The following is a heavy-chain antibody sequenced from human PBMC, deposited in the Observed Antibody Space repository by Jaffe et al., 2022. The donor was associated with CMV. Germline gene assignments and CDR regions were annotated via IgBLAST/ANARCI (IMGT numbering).Heavy chain of an antibody. Sequence: EVQLVESGGGLVQSGGSLRLSCAVSGFIFDDHYMDWVRQAPGKGLEWVGRSRNKHKNYSTEYAASVKGRFTISRDDSKNSLYLQMNSLKTEDTAVYFCARVVGTAYSTAMIDYWGQGTLVTVSS. D-gene: IGHD2-2*01. CDR1: GFIFDDHY. V-gene: IGHV3-72*01. J-gene: IGHJ4*02. CDR3: ARVVGTAYSTAMIDY. CDR2: SRNKHKNYST.